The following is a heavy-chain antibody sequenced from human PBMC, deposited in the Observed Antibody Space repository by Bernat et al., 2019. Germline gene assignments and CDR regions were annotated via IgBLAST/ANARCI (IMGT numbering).Heavy chain of an antibody. J-gene: IGHJ6*03. CDR1: GFTFDDYA. D-gene: IGHD1-1*01. V-gene: IGHV3-9*01. Sequence: EVQLVESGGGLVQPGRSLRLSCAASGFTFDDYAMHWVRQAPGKGLEWVSGISWNSATIAYADSVKGRFTISRDNAKNSLYLQMNSLRGEDTALYYCAKELSAGERFHYMDVWGIGTKVTVSS. CDR2: ISWNSATI. CDR3: AKELSAGERFHYMDV.